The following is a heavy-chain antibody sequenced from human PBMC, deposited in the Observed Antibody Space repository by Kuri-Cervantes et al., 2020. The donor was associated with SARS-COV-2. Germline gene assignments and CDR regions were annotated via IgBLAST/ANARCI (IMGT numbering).Heavy chain of an antibody. CDR3: ARGYSSGQGAWFDP. CDR2: IYWDDDK. V-gene: IGHV2-5*08. Sequence: TLSLTCTVSGDSISTYYWSWIRQPPGKGLEWLALIYWDDDKRYSPSLKSRLTITKDTSKNQVVLTMTNMDPVDTATYYCARGYSSGQGAWFDPWGQGTLVTVSS. CDR1: GDSISTYYW. J-gene: IGHJ5*02. D-gene: IGHD6-19*01.